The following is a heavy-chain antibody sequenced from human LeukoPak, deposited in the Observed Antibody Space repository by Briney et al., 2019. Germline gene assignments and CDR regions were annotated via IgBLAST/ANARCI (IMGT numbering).Heavy chain of an antibody. Sequence: RASVKVSCKASGYTFTSYDINWVRQATGQGLEWMGWMNPNSGNTGYAQKFQGRVTITRNTSISTAYMELSSLRSEDTAVYYCARDALGHCSGGSCLNWFDPWGQGTLVTVSS. CDR3: ARDALGHCSGGSCLNWFDP. J-gene: IGHJ5*02. CDR1: GYTFTSYD. V-gene: IGHV1-8*03. CDR2: MNPNSGNT. D-gene: IGHD2-15*01.